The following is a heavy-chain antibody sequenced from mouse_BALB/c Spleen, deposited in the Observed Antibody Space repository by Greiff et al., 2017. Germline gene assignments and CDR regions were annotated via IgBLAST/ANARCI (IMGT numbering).Heavy chain of an antibody. CDR2: ISSGGSYT. CDR3: ASPHYYGSSTYYFDY. Sequence: EVQRVESGGDLVKPGGSLKLSCAASGFTFSSYGMSWVRQTPDKRLEWVATISSGGSYTYYPDSVKGRFTISRDNAKNTLYLQMSSLKSEDTAMYYCASPHYYGSSTYYFDYWGQGTTLTVSS. V-gene: IGHV5-6*01. D-gene: IGHD1-1*01. CDR1: GFTFSSYG. J-gene: IGHJ2*01.